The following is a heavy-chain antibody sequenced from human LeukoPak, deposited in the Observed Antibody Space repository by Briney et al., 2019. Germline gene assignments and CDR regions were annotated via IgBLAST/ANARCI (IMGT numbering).Heavy chain of an antibody. CDR1: GFTFSSYA. J-gene: IGHJ4*02. CDR2: ISYDGSNK. V-gene: IGHV3-30*04. Sequence: GGSLRLSCAASGFTFSSYAMHWVRQAPGKGLEWVAVISYDGSNKYYADFVKGRFTISRDNSKNTLYLQMNSLRAEDTAVYYCARAPGGHAPVNYWGQGTLVTVSS. CDR3: ARAPGGHAPVNY. D-gene: IGHD3-10*01.